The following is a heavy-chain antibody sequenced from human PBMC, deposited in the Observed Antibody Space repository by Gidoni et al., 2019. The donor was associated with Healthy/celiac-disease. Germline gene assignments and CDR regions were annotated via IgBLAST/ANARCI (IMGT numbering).Heavy chain of an antibody. V-gene: IGHV4-4*02. CDR1: RGSISSSNW. D-gene: IGHD4-17*01. CDR3: ARVMGLRSFYFDY. Sequence: LQLQDSGPGLVKASGTLSLTCAVARGSISSSNWWRWVRQPPGKGLEWIGEIYHSGSTNYNPSLKSRVTISVDKSKNQFSLKLSSVTAADTAVYYCARVMGLRSFYFDYWGQGTLVTVSS. J-gene: IGHJ4*02. CDR2: IYHSGST.